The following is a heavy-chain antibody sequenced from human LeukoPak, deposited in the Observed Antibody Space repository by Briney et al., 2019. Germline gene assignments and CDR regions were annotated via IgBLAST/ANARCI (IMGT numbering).Heavy chain of an antibody. Sequence: GGSLRLSCAASGFTFSSYGMHWVRQAPGKGLECVAVISYDGSNKYYADSVKGRFTISRDNSKNTLYMQMNSLRAEDTAIYYCAKDQSGWSGYATPGYWGQGTLVTVSS. CDR3: AKDQSGWSGYATPGY. D-gene: IGHD5-12*01. J-gene: IGHJ4*02. CDR2: ISYDGSNK. CDR1: GFTFSSYG. V-gene: IGHV3-30*18.